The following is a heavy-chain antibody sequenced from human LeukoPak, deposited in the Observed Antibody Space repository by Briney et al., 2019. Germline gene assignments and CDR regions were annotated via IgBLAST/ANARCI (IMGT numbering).Heavy chain of an antibody. CDR3: ATRYDFWSDLTEDAFDI. J-gene: IGHJ3*02. CDR2: INPNSGGT. CDR1: GYTFTGYY. V-gene: IGHV1-2*02. D-gene: IGHD3-3*01. Sequence: ASVKVSRKASGYTFTGYYMHWVRQAPGQGLEWMGWINPNSGGTNYAQKFQGRVTMTRDTSISTAYMELSRLRSDDTAVYYCATRYDFWSDLTEDAFDIWGQGTMVTVSS.